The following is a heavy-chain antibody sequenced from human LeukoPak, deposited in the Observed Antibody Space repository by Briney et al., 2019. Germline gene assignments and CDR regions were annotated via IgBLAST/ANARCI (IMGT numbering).Heavy chain of an antibody. V-gene: IGHV1-2*02. J-gene: IGHJ3*02. D-gene: IGHD2-2*01. Sequence: GASVKVSCKASGYTFTGYYMHWVRQAPGQGLEWMGWINPNSGGTNYAQKFQGRVTMTRDTSISTAYMELSRLRSDDTAVYYCARATGHFSSTSCYRGAFDIWGRGTMVTVSS. CDR3: ARATGHFSSTSCYRGAFDI. CDR2: INPNSGGT. CDR1: GYTFTGYY.